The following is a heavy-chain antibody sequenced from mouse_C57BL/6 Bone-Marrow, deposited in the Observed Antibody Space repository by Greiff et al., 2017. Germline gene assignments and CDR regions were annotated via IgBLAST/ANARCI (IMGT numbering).Heavy chain of an antibody. Sequence: QVQLQQPGAELVRPGSSVKLSCKASGYTFTSYWMHWVKQRPGQGLEWIGEIDPSDSYTNSNQKFKGKFTLTVDNSTSTAYMQLIRLTSEDSAVSYCATESYYGSSLYYYAIDYWGQGTSVTVSS. CDR3: ATESYYGSSLYYYAIDY. J-gene: IGHJ4*01. CDR1: GYTFTSYW. V-gene: IGHV1-69*01. D-gene: IGHD1-1*01. CDR2: IDPSDSYT.